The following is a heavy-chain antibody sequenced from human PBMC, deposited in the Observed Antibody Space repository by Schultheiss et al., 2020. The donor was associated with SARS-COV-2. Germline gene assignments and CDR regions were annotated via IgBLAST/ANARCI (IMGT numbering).Heavy chain of an antibody. J-gene: IGHJ5*02. CDR2: IVVGSGNT. CDR3: ARAATLRFGELLPPDP. V-gene: IGHV1-58*01. Sequence: SVKVSCKASGFTFTSSAVQWVRQARGQRLEWIGWIVVGSGNTNYAQKFQERVTITRDTSASTAYMELSSLRSEDTAVYYCARAATLRFGELLPPDPWGQGTLVTVSS. D-gene: IGHD3-10*01. CDR1: GFTFTSSA.